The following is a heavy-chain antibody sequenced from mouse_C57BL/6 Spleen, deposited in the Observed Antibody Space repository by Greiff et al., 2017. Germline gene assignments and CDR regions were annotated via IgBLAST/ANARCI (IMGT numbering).Heavy chain of an antibody. D-gene: IGHD1-1*01. CDR1: GYTFTDYE. Sequence: SGAELVRPGASVTLSCKASGYTFTDYEMHWVKQTPVHGLEWIGAIDPETGGTAYNQKFKGKAILTADKSSSTAYMELRSLTSEDSAVYYCTRITTVVATHRGFDDWGQGTTLTVSS. J-gene: IGHJ2*01. CDR2: IDPETGGT. CDR3: TRITTVVATHRGFDD. V-gene: IGHV1-15*01.